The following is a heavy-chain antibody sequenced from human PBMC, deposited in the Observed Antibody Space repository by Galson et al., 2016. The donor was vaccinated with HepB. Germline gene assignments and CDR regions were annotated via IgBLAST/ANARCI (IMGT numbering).Heavy chain of an antibody. Sequence: ETLSLTCSVSSGSMKDFYWTYIRRSARKGLEWIGRIYGSGSTDFNPSLKSRVAMSLDTSTNQFSLKLASVTAADTAVYYCARGFGSIWYYFDHWDQGVMVTVSS. CDR2: IYGSGST. CDR1: SGSMKDFY. CDR3: ARGFGSIWYYFDH. J-gene: IGHJ4*02. V-gene: IGHV4-4*07. D-gene: IGHD3-10*01.